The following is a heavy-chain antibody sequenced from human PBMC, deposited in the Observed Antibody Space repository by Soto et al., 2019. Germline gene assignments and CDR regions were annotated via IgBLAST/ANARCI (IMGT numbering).Heavy chain of an antibody. V-gene: IGHV6-1*01. J-gene: IGHJ4*02. CDR2: TYYRSKLYN. CDR1: GDCVSRNISA. CDR3: ARRYSHGSDFDY. D-gene: IGHD5-18*01. Sequence: PSQALSLTCAISGDCVSRNISAWNWIRQSPSRGLEWLGRTYYRSKLYNDYAVSVKSRITINPGTSQNQFSLQLNSVPHEDTAVYYCARRYSHGSDFDYWGQGTLVIVSS.